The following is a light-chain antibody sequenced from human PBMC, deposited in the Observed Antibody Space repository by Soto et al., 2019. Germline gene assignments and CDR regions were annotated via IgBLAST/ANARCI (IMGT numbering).Light chain of an antibody. Sequence: HSALTQPRSVSGSPGQTVTVSCTGTSSDVGAYNYVSWYRHHPGNAPKFLIYDVSRRPSGVPDRFSASKSGNTASLTISGLQAEDEADYYCSSYAGSYTWVFGGGTKVTVL. CDR3: SSYAGSYTWV. J-gene: IGLJ3*02. CDR2: DVS. CDR1: SSDVGAYNY. V-gene: IGLV2-11*01.